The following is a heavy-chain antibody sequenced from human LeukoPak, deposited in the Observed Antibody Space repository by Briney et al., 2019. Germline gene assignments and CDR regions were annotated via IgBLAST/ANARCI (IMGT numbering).Heavy chain of an antibody. Sequence: GGSLRLSCSASGFTFSRYGMHWVRQAPGKGLEYVSAIYSYGDSTYYADSVKGRFTISRNNAKNTLYLQMSSLRPDDTAVYYCVNPGWYYDSSGYSYYYGMDVWGQGTTVTVPS. CDR3: VNPGWYYDSSGYSYYYGMDV. J-gene: IGHJ6*02. CDR2: IYSYGDST. CDR1: GFTFSRYG. V-gene: IGHV3-64D*09. D-gene: IGHD3-22*01.